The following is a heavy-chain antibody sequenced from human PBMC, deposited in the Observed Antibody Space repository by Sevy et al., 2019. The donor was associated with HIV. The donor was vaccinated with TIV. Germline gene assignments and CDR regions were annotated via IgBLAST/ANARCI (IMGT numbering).Heavy chain of an antibody. D-gene: IGHD6-6*01. CDR1: GFTFSDYY. CDR3: ARDLGAIAARRGYYYYYGMDV. V-gene: IGHV3-21*01. J-gene: IGHJ6*02. CDR2: ISSSSSYI. Sequence: GGSLRLSCAASGFTFSDYYMNWVRQAPGKGLEWVSSISSSSSYIYYADSVKGRFTISRDNAKNSLYLQMNSLRAEDTAVYYCARDLGAIAARRGYYYYYGMDVWGQGTTVTVSS.